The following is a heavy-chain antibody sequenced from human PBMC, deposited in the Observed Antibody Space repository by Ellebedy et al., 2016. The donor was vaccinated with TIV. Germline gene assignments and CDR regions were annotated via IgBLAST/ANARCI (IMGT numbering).Heavy chain of an antibody. CDR2: VKQDGSEE. CDR1: GFTFSNYW. J-gene: IGHJ4*02. Sequence: GESLKISCTVSGFTFSNYWMNWVRQAPGKGLEWVANVKQDGSEENYVDSVKGRFSISRDNTKNSLYVQMNSLRPEDTAVYYCAKSWRGFDYWGQGTLVTVSS. D-gene: IGHD3-10*01. CDR3: AKSWRGFDY. V-gene: IGHV3-7*01.